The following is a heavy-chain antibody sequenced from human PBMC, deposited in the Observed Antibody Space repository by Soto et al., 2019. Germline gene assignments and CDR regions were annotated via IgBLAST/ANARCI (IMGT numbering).Heavy chain of an antibody. CDR2: IYHSGST. CDR3: ARLGGYYQAFDN. J-gene: IGHJ4*02. CDR1: GGSISSGGYS. V-gene: IGHV4-30-2*01. D-gene: IGHD3-3*01. Sequence: TSDTLSLTCAVSGGSISSGGYSWSWIRQPPGKGLEWIGYIYHSGSTYYNPSLKSRVTISVDRSKNQFSLKLSSVTAADTAVYYCARLGGYYQAFDNWGQGTLVTVSS.